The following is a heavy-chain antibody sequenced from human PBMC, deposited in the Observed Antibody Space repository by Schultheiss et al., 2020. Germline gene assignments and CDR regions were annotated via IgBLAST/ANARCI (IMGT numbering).Heavy chain of an antibody. Sequence: GGSLRLSCAASGFTFSSYAMSWVRQAPGKGLEWVSAISGSGGSTYYADSVKGRFTISRDNSKNTLYLQMNSLRAEDTAVYYCANWRRDFWSGYCDYWGQGTLVTVSS. V-gene: IGHV3-23*01. CDR3: ANWRRDFWSGYCDY. J-gene: IGHJ4*02. D-gene: IGHD3-3*01. CDR1: GFTFSSYA. CDR2: ISGSGGST.